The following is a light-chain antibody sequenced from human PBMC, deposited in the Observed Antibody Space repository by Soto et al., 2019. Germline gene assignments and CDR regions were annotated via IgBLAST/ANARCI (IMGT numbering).Light chain of an antibody. V-gene: IGLV4-69*01. CDR1: SGHSSYA. CDR2: LNSDGSH. Sequence: QPVLTQSPSASASLGASVKLTCTLSSGHSSYAIAWHQQQPEKGPRYLMKLNSDGSHSKRDGIPDRFSGSSSGAERYLTISSLQSEDEADYYCQTWGTGIHYVFGTGTKLTVL. J-gene: IGLJ1*01. CDR3: QTWGTGIHYV.